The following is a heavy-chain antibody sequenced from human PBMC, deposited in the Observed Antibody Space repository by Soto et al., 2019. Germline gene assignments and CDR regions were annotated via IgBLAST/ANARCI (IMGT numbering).Heavy chain of an antibody. CDR2: VHSDGSRI. J-gene: IGHJ4*02. CDR1: GFTFSSYW. V-gene: IGHV3-74*01. CDR3: ASLSGNGGY. D-gene: IGHD5-12*01. Sequence: EVQLVESGGGLVQPGGSLRLSCAASGFTFSSYWMDWVRQAPGKGLVWVSRVHSDGSRISYADFVKGRFTISTDNAKNTLSLQMNSPTAEETAVYYCASLSGNGGYWGQGSLGTVSS.